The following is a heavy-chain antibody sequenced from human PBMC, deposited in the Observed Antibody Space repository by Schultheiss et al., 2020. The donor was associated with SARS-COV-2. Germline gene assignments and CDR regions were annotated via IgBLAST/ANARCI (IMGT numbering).Heavy chain of an antibody. J-gene: IGHJ4*02. CDR1: GFTLSAYY. CDR3: ARDPGDAEYSYGLHDY. V-gene: IGHV1-2*02. Sequence: ASVKVSCKASGFTLSAYYIHWVRQAPGQGLEWMGWINPNSGGTDYAQKFQGRVTMTRDTSISTAYMELSRLRSDDTAVYYCARDPGDAEYSYGLHDYWGQGTLVTVSS. D-gene: IGHD5-18*01. CDR2: INPNSGGT.